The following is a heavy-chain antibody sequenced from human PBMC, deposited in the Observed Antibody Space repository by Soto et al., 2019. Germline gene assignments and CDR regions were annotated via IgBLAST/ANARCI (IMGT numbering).Heavy chain of an antibody. Sequence: GGSLRLSCAASGFTFSNVWMSWVRQAPGKGLEWVGRVRSKSDGATTDYAAPVKGRFTVSRDDSQNTLSLQMDSLKIEDTAVYFCTTAAGGMWGADYWGQGTPVTVSS. V-gene: IGHV3-15*01. CDR2: VRSKSDGATT. CDR3: TTAAGGMWGADY. D-gene: IGHD1-26*01. CDR1: GFTFSNVW. J-gene: IGHJ4*02.